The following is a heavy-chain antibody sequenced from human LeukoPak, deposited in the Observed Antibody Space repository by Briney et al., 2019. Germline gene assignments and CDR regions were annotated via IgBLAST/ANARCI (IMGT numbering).Heavy chain of an antibody. D-gene: IGHD2-21*02. CDR3: ARGGDNVGPFDY. J-gene: IGHJ4*02. Sequence: PSETLSLTCAVYGGSFSGYYWSWIRQPPGKGLEWIGEINHSGSTNYNPSLKSRVTISVDTSKNQFSLKLSSVTAADTAVYYCARGGDNVGPFDYWGQGTLVTVSS. CDR1: GGSFSGYY. CDR2: INHSGST. V-gene: IGHV4-34*01.